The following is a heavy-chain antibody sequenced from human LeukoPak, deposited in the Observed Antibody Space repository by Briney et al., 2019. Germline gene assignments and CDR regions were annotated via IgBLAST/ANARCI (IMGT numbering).Heavy chain of an antibody. J-gene: IGHJ1*01. CDR3: AKGPRIAAAGTHLFQH. V-gene: IGHV3-23*01. CDR2: ISGSGGST. D-gene: IGHD6-13*01. Sequence: GGSLRLSCAASGFTFSSYAMSWVRQAPGKGLEWVSAISGSGGSTYYADSVKGRFTISRDNSKNTLYLQMNSLRAEDTAVYYCAKGPRIAAAGTHLFQHWGQGTLVTVSS. CDR1: GFTFSSYA.